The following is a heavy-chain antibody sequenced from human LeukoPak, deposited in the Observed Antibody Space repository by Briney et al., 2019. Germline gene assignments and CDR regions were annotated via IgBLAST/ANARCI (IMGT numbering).Heavy chain of an antibody. V-gene: IGHV3-23*01. Sequence: GGSLRLSCAVSGFTFSTYAMAWVRQAPGKGLEWVSGISDNTYYADSVRGRFTISRDSSKNTLWLQMNSLRAEDTAVYYCAKGQGSGVYKYNFDYWGQGILVTVSS. CDR3: AKGQGSGVYKYNFDY. J-gene: IGHJ4*02. CDR1: GFTFSTYA. D-gene: IGHD3-10*01. CDR2: ISDNT.